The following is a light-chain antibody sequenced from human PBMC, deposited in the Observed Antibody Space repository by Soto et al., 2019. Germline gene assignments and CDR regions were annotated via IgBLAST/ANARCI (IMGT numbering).Light chain of an antibody. CDR3: AAWDYRLYL. Sequence: QSVLTQPPAASGAPGQTVTISCSGSSSNIGSHTVNWYQHLPGTAPKLLIYSNTQRPLGVPVRFSGSKSGTSASLAISSLQSEDEAEYYCAAWDYRLYLFGTGTKVTVL. CDR1: SSNIGSHT. J-gene: IGLJ1*01. CDR2: SNT. V-gene: IGLV1-44*01.